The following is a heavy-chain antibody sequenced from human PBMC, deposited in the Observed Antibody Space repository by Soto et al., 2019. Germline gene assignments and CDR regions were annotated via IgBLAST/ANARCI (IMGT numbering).Heavy chain of an antibody. V-gene: IGHV1-18*01. CDR2: ISPYNGNT. J-gene: IGHJ6*02. CDR3: AREWEYSGFDDDYYHYGMDV. Sequence: QVQLMQSGAEVKKPGASVRVSCKASGYNLTSYGISWVRQAPGQGLEWMGWISPYNGNTNYAQKFQGRVTVTTDTSTSTAYMDLRSLRSDDTAGYYCAREWEYSGFDDDYYHYGMDVWGQGTTVTVSS. CDR1: GYNLTSYG. D-gene: IGHD5-12*01.